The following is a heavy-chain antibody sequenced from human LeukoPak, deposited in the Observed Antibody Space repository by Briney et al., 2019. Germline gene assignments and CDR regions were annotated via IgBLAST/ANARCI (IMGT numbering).Heavy chain of an antibody. V-gene: IGHV4-59*12. Sequence: PSETLSLTCTVSGGSISSYYWSWIRQPPGKGLEWIGYIYYSGSTNYNPSLKSRVTISVDTSKNQFSLKLSSVTAADTAVYYCARGIVVVPAAIYWFDPWGQGTLVTVSS. J-gene: IGHJ5*02. CDR2: IYYSGST. D-gene: IGHD2-2*01. CDR3: ARGIVVVPAAIYWFDP. CDR1: GGSISSYY.